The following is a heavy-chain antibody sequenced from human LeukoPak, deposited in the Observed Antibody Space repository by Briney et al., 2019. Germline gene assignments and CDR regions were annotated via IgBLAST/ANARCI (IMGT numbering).Heavy chain of an antibody. CDR1: GFTFSSYA. D-gene: IGHD3-16*01. V-gene: IGHV3-23*01. CDR2: ISGSGGST. CDR3: VKEKMPFGSSVMKRSGGAFDI. Sequence: GGSLRLSCAVSGFTFSSYAMSWVRQAPGKGLEWVSAISGSGGSTYYADSVKGRFTISRGNSKNTLYLQMNSLRTEDTAIYFCVKEKMPFGSSVMKRSGGAFDIWGQGTRVTVS. J-gene: IGHJ3*02.